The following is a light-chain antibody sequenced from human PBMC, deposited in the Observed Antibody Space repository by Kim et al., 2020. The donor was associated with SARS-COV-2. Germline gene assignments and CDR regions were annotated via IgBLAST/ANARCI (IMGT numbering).Light chain of an antibody. Sequence: SSELTQDPAVSVALGQTVRITCQGDSLRSYYASWYQQKPGQAPVLVIYGKNNRPSGIPDRFSGSSSGNTASLTLTGAQAEDEADYYCNSRDSSGNLVVFG. CDR1: SLRSYY. V-gene: IGLV3-19*01. CDR3: NSRDSSGNLVV. J-gene: IGLJ2*01. CDR2: GKN.